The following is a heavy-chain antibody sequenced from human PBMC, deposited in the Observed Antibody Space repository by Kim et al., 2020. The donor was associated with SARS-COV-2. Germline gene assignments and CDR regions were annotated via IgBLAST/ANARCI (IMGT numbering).Heavy chain of an antibody. CDR3: ARDHSLYCGGDCYD. CDR1: GFTFSSYG. CDR2: IWYDGSNK. V-gene: IGHV3-33*01. J-gene: IGHJ4*02. D-gene: IGHD2-21*02. Sequence: GGSLRLSCAASGFTFSSYGIHWVRQAPGKGLEWVAVIWYDGSNKYYADSVKGRFTISRDNSKNTLYLQMNSLRAEDTAVYYCARDHSLYCGGDCYDWGQGTLVTVSS.